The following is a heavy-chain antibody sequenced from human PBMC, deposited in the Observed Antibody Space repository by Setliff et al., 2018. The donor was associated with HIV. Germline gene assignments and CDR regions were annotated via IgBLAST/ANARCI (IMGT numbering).Heavy chain of an antibody. D-gene: IGHD6-13*01. V-gene: IGHV3-7*01. CDR2: IKQDGSEK. J-gene: IGHJ4*02. Sequence: GGSLRLSCAASGFTFSNYWMSWVRQAPGKGLEWVANIKQDGSEKYYADSVKGRFTISRDNAKNSLYLQMNSLRAEDTAVYYCATVWTAGSLFYWGQGTLVTVSS. CDR3: ATVWTAGSLFY. CDR1: GFTFSNYW.